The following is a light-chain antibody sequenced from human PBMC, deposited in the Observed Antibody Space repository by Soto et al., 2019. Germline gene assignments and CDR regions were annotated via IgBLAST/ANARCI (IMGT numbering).Light chain of an antibody. CDR1: QSVSSSY. CDR2: GAS. CDR3: QQSGNSPWT. Sequence: EIVLTQSPGTLSLSPGERATLSCRASQSVSSSYLAWYQQKPGQAPRLLIYGASSRATGIPDRFSGSGSGTEFALTISRLEPEDFALYYCQQSGNSPWTFGQGTKVEIK. V-gene: IGKV3-20*01. J-gene: IGKJ1*01.